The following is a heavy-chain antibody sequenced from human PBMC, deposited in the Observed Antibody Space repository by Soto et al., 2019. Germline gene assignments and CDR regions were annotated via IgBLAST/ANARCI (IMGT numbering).Heavy chain of an antibody. CDR2: ISSSGGLT. J-gene: IGHJ4*02. D-gene: IGHD4-4*01. V-gene: IGHV3-23*01. CDR3: AKAYLLGGNYVLDY. CDR1: GFSFSNYA. Sequence: EVQLLDSGGGLVQPGVSLRLSCAASGFSFSNYAMNWVRQAPGKGLEWVSVISSSGGLTDYTDSVKGRFTISRDNSRNALYLQMDSLRAEDTAVYYCAKAYLLGGNYVLDYWGPGTLVTVST.